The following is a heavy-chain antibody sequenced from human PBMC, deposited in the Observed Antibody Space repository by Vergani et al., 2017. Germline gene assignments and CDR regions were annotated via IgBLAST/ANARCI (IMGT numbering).Heavy chain of an antibody. Sequence: EVQLVESGGGLVQPGGSLRLSCAASGFTFSSYSMNWVRQAPGKGLEWVSYISSSSSTIYYADSVKGRFTISRDNAKNSLYLQMNSLRAEDTAVYYCAREQTKYSYGPEGFYYYYGMDVWGQGTTVTVSS. CDR1: GFTFSSYS. CDR3: AREQTKYSYGPEGFYYYYGMDV. J-gene: IGHJ6*02. D-gene: IGHD5-18*01. CDR2: ISSSSSTI. V-gene: IGHV3-48*01.